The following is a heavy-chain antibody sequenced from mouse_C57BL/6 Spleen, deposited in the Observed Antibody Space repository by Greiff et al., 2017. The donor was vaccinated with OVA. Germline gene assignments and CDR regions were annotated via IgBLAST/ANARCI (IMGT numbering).Heavy chain of an antibody. D-gene: IGHD2-3*01. V-gene: IGHV1-53*01. Sequence: QVQLQQPGTELVKPGASVKLSCKASGYTFSSYWMHWMTQRPGQGLEWIGNVNPSNGGPYYNEKFKNKATLTVDKSSDTAYMQLSSLTSEDSAVYYCARSYDRYFDYWGQGTTLTVSS. CDR3: ARSYDRYFDY. CDR1: GYTFSSYW. CDR2: VNPSNGGP. J-gene: IGHJ2*01.